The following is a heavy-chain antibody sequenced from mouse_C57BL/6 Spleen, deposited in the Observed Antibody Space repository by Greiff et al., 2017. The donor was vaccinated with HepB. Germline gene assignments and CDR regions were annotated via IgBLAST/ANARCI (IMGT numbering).Heavy chain of an antibody. V-gene: IGHV1-69*01. CDR1: GYTFTSYW. CDR3: ASHDYGPHDAMDY. D-gene: IGHD2-4*01. J-gene: IGHJ4*01. CDR2: IDPSDSYT. Sequence: QVQLQQPGAELVMPGASVKLSCKASGYTFTSYWMHWVKQRPGQGLEWIGEIDPSDSYTNYNQKFKGKSTLTVDKSSSTAYMQLSIRTSEDSAVYYCASHDYGPHDAMDYWGQGTSVTVSS.